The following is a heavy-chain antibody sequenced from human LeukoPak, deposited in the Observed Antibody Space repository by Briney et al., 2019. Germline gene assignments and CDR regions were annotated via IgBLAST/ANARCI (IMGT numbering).Heavy chain of an antibody. J-gene: IGHJ6*03. V-gene: IGHV4-34*01. CDR1: GGSFSGYY. Sequence: PSETLSLTCAVYGGSFSGYYWSWIRQPPGKGLEWIGEINHSGSTNYNPSLKSRVTISVDTSKNQFSLKLSSVTAADTAVYYCARDKVATLDSYYYYYYMDVWGKGTTVTVSS. D-gene: IGHD5-12*01. CDR2: INHSGST. CDR3: ARDKVATLDSYYYYYYMDV.